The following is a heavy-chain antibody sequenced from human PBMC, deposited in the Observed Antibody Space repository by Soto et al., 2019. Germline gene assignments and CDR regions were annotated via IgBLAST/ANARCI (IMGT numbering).Heavy chain of an antibody. CDR3: ARDLGYYESDGYFDY. J-gene: IGHJ4*02. CDR1: GFTFIDNY. D-gene: IGHD3-22*01. CDR2: ISSSGSII. Sequence: GWSLRLSCAASGFTFIDNYMSWIRQAPGKGLEWVSYISSSGSIIYYADSVKGRFTISRDNAKNSLYLQMNSLRAEDTAVYYCARDLGYYESDGYFDYWGQGALVTVSS. V-gene: IGHV3-11*01.